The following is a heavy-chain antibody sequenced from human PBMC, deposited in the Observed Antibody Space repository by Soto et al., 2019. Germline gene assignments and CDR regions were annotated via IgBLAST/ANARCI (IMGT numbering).Heavy chain of an antibody. CDR1: GDSVSSNSAA. CDR3: ARWETSSGWNAFDI. Sequence: SQTLSLTCAISGDSVSSNSAAWNWIRQSPSRGLEWLGRTYYRSKWYNDYAVSVKSRITINPDTSKNQFSLQLNSVTPEDTAVYYCARWETSSGWNAFDIWGQGAMVTVSS. J-gene: IGHJ3*02. D-gene: IGHD6-19*01. CDR2: TYYRSKWYN. V-gene: IGHV6-1*01.